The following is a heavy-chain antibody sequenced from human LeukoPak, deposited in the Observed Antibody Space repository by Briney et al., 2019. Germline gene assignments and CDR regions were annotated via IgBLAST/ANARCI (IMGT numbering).Heavy chain of an antibody. CDR2: IYYSGST. CDR1: GGSISTYY. CDR3: ARYHTNGWFDY. V-gene: IGHV4-59*01. Sequence: KPSETLSLTCTVSGGSISTYYWTWIRQPPGKGLEWLGYIYYSGSTNYNPSLKSRVTISVDTSKNQFSLRLSSVTAADTAVYYCARYHTNGWFDYWGQGTLVTVSS. J-gene: IGHJ4*02. D-gene: IGHD6-19*01.